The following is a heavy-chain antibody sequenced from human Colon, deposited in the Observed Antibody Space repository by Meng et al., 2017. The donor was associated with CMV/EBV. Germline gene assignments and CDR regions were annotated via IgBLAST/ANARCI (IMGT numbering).Heavy chain of an antibody. D-gene: IGHD2-2*01. J-gene: IGHJ4*02. V-gene: IGHV3-74*03. Sequence: GESLKISCAASGFIFSNYGMHWVRQAPGKGLEWVSRINSNGGSITYADSVEGRFTISRDNAKNTLYLQMDNVRAEDTALYYCARDDFTTSSYDYWGQGTLVTVSS. CDR1: GFIFSNYG. CDR2: INSNGGSI. CDR3: ARDDFTTSSYDY.